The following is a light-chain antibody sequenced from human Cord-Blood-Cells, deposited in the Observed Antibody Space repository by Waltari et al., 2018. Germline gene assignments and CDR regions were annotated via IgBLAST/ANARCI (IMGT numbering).Light chain of an antibody. CDR2: EGS. CDR1: SSDVGSSNL. J-gene: IGLJ1*01. V-gene: IGLV2-23*01. CDR3: CSYAGSSTSLYV. Sequence: QSALTQPASVSGSPGQSITISCTGTSSDVGSSNLVSWYQQHPGKAPKLMIYEGSKRPSGVSNRFSGSKSGNTASLTISGLQAEDEADYYCCSYAGSSTSLYVFGTGTKVTVL.